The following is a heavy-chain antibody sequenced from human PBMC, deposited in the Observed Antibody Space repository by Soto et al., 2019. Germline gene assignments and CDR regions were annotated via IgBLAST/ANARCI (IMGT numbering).Heavy chain of an antibody. Sequence: GGSLRLSCAASGFTFDDYAMHWVRQAPGKGLEWVSGISWNSGSIGYADSVKGRFTISRDNAKNSLYLLMNSLRAEDTALHYCAKDNFLEQWSNAFDIWGQGTMVTVSS. V-gene: IGHV3-9*01. CDR2: ISWNSGSI. D-gene: IGHD6-19*01. CDR1: GFTFDDYA. J-gene: IGHJ3*02. CDR3: AKDNFLEQWSNAFDI.